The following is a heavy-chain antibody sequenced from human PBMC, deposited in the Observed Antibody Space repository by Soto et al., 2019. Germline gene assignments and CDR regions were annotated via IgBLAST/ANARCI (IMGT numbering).Heavy chain of an antibody. Sequence: QEQLVESGGGVVQPGKSLRLSCVASGIAFSRYGMHWVRQAPGKGLEWVALIWHDGSGKYYADSGNGRFTISRNNSKNTVLLEMNSLRVEVTSVYYCVSDSGGSIEYFQRWGQGTLVTVSS. V-gene: IGHV3-33*01. CDR2: IWHDGSGK. D-gene: IGHD2-15*01. CDR3: VSDSGGSIEYFQR. CDR1: GIAFSRYG. J-gene: IGHJ1*01.